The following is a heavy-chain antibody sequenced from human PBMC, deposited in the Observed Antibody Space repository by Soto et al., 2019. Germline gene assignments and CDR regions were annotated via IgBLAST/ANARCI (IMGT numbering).Heavy chain of an antibody. J-gene: IGHJ4*02. CDR2: ISSSGNSM. CDR1: GFTFSDHY. CDR3: ARRAASGRHFDH. Sequence: QVQLVESGGGLVMHGESLRLSCAASGFTFSDHYMSWIRQAPGKGLEWVSYISSSGNSMYYADSVNGRFTVSRDNAENSLYLQMNSLRAEDTAVYYCARRAASGRHFDHWGQGTLFSVSS. D-gene: IGHD6-13*01. V-gene: IGHV3-11*01.